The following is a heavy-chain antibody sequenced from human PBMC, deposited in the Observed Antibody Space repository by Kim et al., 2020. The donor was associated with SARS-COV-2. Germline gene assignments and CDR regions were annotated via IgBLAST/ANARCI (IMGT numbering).Heavy chain of an antibody. CDR2: ISYDGSNK. D-gene: IGHD6-19*01. CDR1: GFTFSSYG. J-gene: IGHJ2*01. CDR3: ARGQGSGWSYWYFDL. V-gene: IGHV3-33*05. Sequence: RGSLRLSCAASGFTFSSYGMHWVRQAPGKGLEWVAVISYDGSNKYYADSVKGRFTISRDNSKNTLYLQMNSLRAEDTAVYYCARGQGSGWSYWYFDLWGRGTLVTVSS.